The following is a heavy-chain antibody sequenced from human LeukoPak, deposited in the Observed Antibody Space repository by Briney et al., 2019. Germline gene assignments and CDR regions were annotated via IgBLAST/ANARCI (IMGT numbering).Heavy chain of an antibody. Sequence: GGSLRVSCAASGVTFDDYAMHWVRQAPGRGLEWVSVISGNSGSIGYADSVKGRFTISRDNAKSSLYLQMNSLRAEDTVLYYCAKAHGGAAAGLFDYSGQGTLVTVSS. D-gene: IGHD6-13*01. CDR1: GVTFDDYA. CDR2: ISGNSGSI. J-gene: IGHJ4*02. V-gene: IGHV3-9*01. CDR3: AKAHGGAAAGLFDY.